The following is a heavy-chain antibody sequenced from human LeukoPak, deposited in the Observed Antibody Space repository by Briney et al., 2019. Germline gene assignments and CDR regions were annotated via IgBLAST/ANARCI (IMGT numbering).Heavy chain of an antibody. CDR1: GYTFTSYG. CDR3: ARDAHLGYCSGGSCYYYMDV. Sequence: ASVKVSCKASGYTFTSYGISWVRQAPGQGLEWMGWISAYNGNTNYAQNLQGRVTTTTDTSTSTAYMELRSLRSDDTAVYYCARDAHLGYCSGGSCYYYMDVWGKGTTVTISS. V-gene: IGHV1-18*01. CDR2: ISAYNGNT. D-gene: IGHD2-15*01. J-gene: IGHJ6*03.